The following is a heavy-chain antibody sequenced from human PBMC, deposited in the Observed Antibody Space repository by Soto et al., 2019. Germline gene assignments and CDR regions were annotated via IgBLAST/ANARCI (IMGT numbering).Heavy chain of an antibody. V-gene: IGHV4-31*03. Sequence: QVQLQESGPGLVKPSQTLSLTCTVTGGSISSGGYYWSWIRQHPGKGLEWIGYIYYSGSTYYNPSLKSRVTISVDTSKNQFSLKLSSVTAADTAVYYCARESNYYDSSGYPYYFDYRGQGTLVTVSS. CDR3: ARESNYYDSSGYPYYFDY. CDR1: GGSISSGGYY. J-gene: IGHJ4*02. D-gene: IGHD3-22*01. CDR2: IYYSGST.